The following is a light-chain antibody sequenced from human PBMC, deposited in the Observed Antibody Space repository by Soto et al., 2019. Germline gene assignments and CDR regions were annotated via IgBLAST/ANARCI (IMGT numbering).Light chain of an antibody. J-gene: IGKJ2*03. CDR1: QSIDSW. CDR2: KAS. Sequence: DILMTQSPSTLSASVGDRVTITCRASQSIDSWLAWYQQKPGKAPSLLIYKASSLESGVSSRFSGSGSGTEFTLTINSLQPDDFATYYCQHYRSYPYSFGQGTKLEIK. CDR3: QHYRSYPYS. V-gene: IGKV1-5*03.